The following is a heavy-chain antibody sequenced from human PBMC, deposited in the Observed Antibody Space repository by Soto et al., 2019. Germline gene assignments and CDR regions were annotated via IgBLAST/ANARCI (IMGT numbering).Heavy chain of an antibody. Sequence: QVQLVQSGAEVKKPGSSVKVSCKASGGTFSSYAISWVRQAPGQGLEWMGGIIPIFGTANYAQKFQGRVTITADESTSTAYMELSSLRSEYTAVYYCAREAVSYYYDSSGYYHFDYWGQGTLVTVSS. V-gene: IGHV1-69*01. J-gene: IGHJ4*02. CDR1: GGTFSSYA. D-gene: IGHD3-22*01. CDR2: IIPIFGTA. CDR3: AREAVSYYYDSSGYYHFDY.